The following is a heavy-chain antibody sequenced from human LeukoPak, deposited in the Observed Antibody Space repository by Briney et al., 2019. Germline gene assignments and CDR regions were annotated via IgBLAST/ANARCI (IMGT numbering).Heavy chain of an antibody. CDR3: ARKTYLDY. V-gene: IGHV4-39*01. Sequence: SSETLSLTCTVSGGSISSSSYYWGWIRQPPGKGLEWIGSIYYSGSTYYNPSLKSRVTISVDTSKNQFSLKLSSVTAADTAVYFCARKTYLDYWGRGTLVTVSS. J-gene: IGHJ4*02. CDR1: GGSISSSSYY. CDR2: IYYSGST.